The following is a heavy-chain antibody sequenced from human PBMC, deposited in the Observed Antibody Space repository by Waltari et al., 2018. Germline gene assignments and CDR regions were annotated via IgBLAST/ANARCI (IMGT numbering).Heavy chain of an antibody. J-gene: IGHJ6*03. CDR3: ARLDLIAFGGVERVAYMDV. CDR1: GGSISNYY. Sequence: QVQLQESGPGLVKPSETLSLTCTVSGGSISNYYWSWIRQPPGKGLEWLGYSYSSGGTKFNPSLKSRVTISVDTSKNQFSLKLSSVTAADTAVYYCARLDLIAFGGVERVAYMDVWGKGTTVTISS. CDR2: SYSSGGT. V-gene: IGHV4-59*01. D-gene: IGHD3-16*01.